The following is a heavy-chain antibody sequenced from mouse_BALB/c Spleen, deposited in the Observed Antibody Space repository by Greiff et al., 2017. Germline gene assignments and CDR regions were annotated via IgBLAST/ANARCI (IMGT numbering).Heavy chain of an antibody. CDR1: GFTFSSYT. CDR3: ARQSGNYLDY. CDR2: ISNGGGST. J-gene: IGHJ2*01. V-gene: IGHV5-12-2*01. Sequence: EVQGVESGGDLVKPGGSLKLSCAASGFTFSSYTMSWVRQTPEKRLEWVAYISNGGGSTYYPDTVKGRFTISRDNAKNTLYLQMSSLKSEDTAMYYCARQSGNYLDYWGQGTTLTVSS. D-gene: IGHD1-3*01.